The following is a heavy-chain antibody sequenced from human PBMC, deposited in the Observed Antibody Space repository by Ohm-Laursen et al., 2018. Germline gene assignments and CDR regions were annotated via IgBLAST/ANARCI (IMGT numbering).Heavy chain of an antibody. V-gene: IGHV3-23*01. CDR1: GFTFTTYT. CDR2: ISDSGTTT. Sequence: SLRLSCAASGFTFTTYTMNWVRLAPGKGLEWVSSISDSGTTTYYADPVKGRFTISRDNPKSMVFLQMSSLRAEDTAVYYCAKHRSATWMHKRFDNWGQGTLVAVSS. D-gene: IGHD5-12*01. CDR3: AKHRSATWMHKRFDN. J-gene: IGHJ4*02.